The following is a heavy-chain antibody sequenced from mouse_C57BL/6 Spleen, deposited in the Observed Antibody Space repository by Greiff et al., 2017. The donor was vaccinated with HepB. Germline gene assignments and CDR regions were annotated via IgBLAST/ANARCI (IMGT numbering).Heavy chain of an antibody. CDR2: ISNLAYSI. CDR3: AKAYYSNYGEFAY. J-gene: IGHJ3*01. Sequence: ELHLVESGGGLVQPGGSLKLSCAASGFTFSDSGMAWFRQAPRKGSEWVAFISNLAYSIYYADTVTGRFTISGENAKTTPYLEMSSLRSEDTAMYYCAKAYYSNYGEFAYWGQGTLVTVSA. V-gene: IGHV5-15*01. D-gene: IGHD2-5*01. CDR1: GFTFSDSG.